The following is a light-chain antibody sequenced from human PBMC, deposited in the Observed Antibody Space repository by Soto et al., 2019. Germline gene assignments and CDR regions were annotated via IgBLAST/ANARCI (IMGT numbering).Light chain of an antibody. J-gene: IGLJ1*01. CDR3: QVWDSSTV. CDR2: RDS. Sequence: SYELTQPLSVSVALGQTARITCGGNNIGSKNVHWYQQKPGQAPVLVIYRDSNRTSGIPERFSGSNSGNTATLTISRAQAGDEADYYCQVWDSSTVFGTGTKLTVL. V-gene: IGLV3-9*01. CDR1: NIGSKN.